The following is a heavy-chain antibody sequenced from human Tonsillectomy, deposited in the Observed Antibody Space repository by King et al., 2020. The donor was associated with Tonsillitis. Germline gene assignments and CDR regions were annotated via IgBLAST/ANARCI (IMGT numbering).Heavy chain of an antibody. Sequence: EVQLVESGGALVQPGGSLRLSCAASGFTFGSYSMNWVRQAPGKGLEWISYISTTSSTIYYADSVKSRLPISRDNAKNSLSLQMSSLRAEDTAVYYGARDGRESSFDYWGQGTLVTVSS. CDR1: GFTFGSYS. V-gene: IGHV3-48*01. J-gene: IGHJ4*02. D-gene: IGHD3-10*01. CDR2: ISTTSSTI. CDR3: ARDGRESSFDY.